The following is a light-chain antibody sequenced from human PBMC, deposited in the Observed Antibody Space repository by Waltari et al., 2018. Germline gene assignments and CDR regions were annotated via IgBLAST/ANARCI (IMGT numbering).Light chain of an antibody. V-gene: IGKV3-11*01. CDR1: QSIRTH. Sequence: EIVLTQTPANMPLSQGDRATLSCRASQSIRTHLGWYQQKPGQAPRLVIYDATNRATGLPARFSGSGSGTDFTLTISSLEPEDFAVYFCQQRYSWPLTFGQGTKVEF. J-gene: IGKJ1*01. CDR3: QQRYSWPLT. CDR2: DAT.